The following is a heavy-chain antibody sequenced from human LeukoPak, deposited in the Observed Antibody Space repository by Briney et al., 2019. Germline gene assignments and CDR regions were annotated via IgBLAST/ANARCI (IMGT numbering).Heavy chain of an antibody. J-gene: IGHJ4*02. CDR1: GGSFSGYY. CDR2: INHSGST. Sequence: SETLSLTCAVYGGSFSGYYWSWIRQPPGKGLEWIGEINHSGSTHYNPSLTSRVTISVDTSKNQFSLKLSSVTAADTAVYYCARGTGSIVVVPAAMFRGYYYFDYWGQGTLVTVSS. V-gene: IGHV4-34*01. D-gene: IGHD2-2*01. CDR3: ARGTGSIVVVPAAMFRGYYYFDY.